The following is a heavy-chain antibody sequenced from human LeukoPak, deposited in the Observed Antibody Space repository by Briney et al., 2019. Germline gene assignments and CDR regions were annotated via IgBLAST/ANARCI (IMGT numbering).Heavy chain of an antibody. Sequence: PSETLSLTCAVSGGSFSGYYWTWIRQPPGKGLEWIGEINHSGRTNYKPSLKSRVIISVDTSKNQFSLKVNSVTAADTAVYYCARPLGYCSDSRCPQSWFDPWGQGTLVTVSS. CDR3: ARPLGYCSDSRCPQSWFDP. D-gene: IGHD2-15*01. CDR2: INHSGRT. V-gene: IGHV4-34*01. J-gene: IGHJ5*02. CDR1: GGSFSGYY.